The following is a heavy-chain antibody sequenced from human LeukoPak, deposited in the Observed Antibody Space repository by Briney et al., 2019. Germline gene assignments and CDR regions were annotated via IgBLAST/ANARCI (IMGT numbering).Heavy chain of an antibody. Sequence: PSQTLSLTCTVSGGSISSGGYYWSWLRQHPGKGLEWIVYIYYSGSTYYNPSLKSRVTISVDTSKNQFSLKLSSVTAADTAVYYCARAGGNSPSNWFDPWGQGTLVTVSS. V-gene: IGHV4-31*03. D-gene: IGHD4-23*01. J-gene: IGHJ5*02. CDR1: GGSISSGGYY. CDR3: ARAGGNSPSNWFDP. CDR2: IYYSGST.